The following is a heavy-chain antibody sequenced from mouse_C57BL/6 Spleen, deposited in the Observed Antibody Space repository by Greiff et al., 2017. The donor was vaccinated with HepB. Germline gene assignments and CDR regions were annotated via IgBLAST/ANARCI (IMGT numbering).Heavy chain of an antibody. J-gene: IGHJ3*01. Sequence: VQLQQSGAELVRPGASVTLSCKASGYTFTDYEMHWVKQTPVHGLEWIGAIDPETGGTAYNQKFKGKAILTADKSSSTAYMELRSLTSEDSAVYYCTRGSDYSNYAWFAYWGQGTLVTVSA. CDR2: IDPETGGT. CDR3: TRGSDYSNYAWFAY. D-gene: IGHD2-5*01. V-gene: IGHV1-15*01. CDR1: GYTFTDYE.